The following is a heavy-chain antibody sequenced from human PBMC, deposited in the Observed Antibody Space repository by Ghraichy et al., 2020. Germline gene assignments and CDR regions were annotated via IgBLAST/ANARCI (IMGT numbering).Heavy chain of an antibody. V-gene: IGHV3-33*01. Sequence: GGSLRLSCAASGFSFSSYAMHWVRQAPGKGLEWVAVIWYNGSNTYYADSVKGRFTISRDNSKNTLYLQMNSLTAEDTAVYYCARPGSSGRGFYRVGSWFEPWGQGTLVTVSS. CDR2: IWYNGSNT. CDR1: GFSFSSYA. D-gene: IGHD3-10*01. J-gene: IGHJ5*02. CDR3: ARPGSSGRGFYRVGSWFEP.